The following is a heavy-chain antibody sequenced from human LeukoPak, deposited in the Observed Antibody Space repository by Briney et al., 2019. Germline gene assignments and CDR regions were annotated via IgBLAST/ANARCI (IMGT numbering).Heavy chain of an antibody. CDR3: ARDGSGWYDY. D-gene: IGHD6-19*01. CDR1: GLTFSSYS. Sequence: TGGSLRLSCAASGLTFSSYSMNWVRQAPGKGLEWVSSISSSTIYIYDADSVKGRFTISRDNAKNSLYLQMNSLRAEDTGVYYCARDGSGWYDYWGQGILVTVSS. V-gene: IGHV3-21*01. J-gene: IGHJ4*02. CDR2: ISSSTIYI.